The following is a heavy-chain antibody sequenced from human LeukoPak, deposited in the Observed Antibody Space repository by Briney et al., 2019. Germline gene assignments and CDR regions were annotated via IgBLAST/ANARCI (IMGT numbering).Heavy chain of an antibody. CDR3: ARQYYYGSGSYYNPFDY. CDR1: GYSFTSYW. V-gene: IGHV5-51*01. CDR2: IYPGDSDT. D-gene: IGHD3-10*01. J-gene: IGHJ4*02. Sequence: GESLKISCQGSGYSFTSYWIGWVRQMPGKGLEWMGIIYPGDSDTRYSPSFQGQVTISADKSISTAYLQWSSLKASDTAMYYCARQYYYGSGSYYNPFDYWGQGTLVTVSS.